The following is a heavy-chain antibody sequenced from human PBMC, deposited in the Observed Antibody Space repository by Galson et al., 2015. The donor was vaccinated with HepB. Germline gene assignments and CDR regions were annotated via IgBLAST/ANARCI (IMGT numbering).Heavy chain of an antibody. CDR1: GDSVSSNSAA. Sequence: CPISGDSVSSNSAAWNWIRQSPSRGLEWLGRTYYRSKWYNDYAVSVNSRITINPDTSKNQFSLQLNSVTPDDTAVYYCARGWFGEFSWLGSWGQGTLVTVSS. J-gene: IGHJ4*02. CDR3: ARGWFGEFSWLGS. D-gene: IGHD3-10*01. CDR2: TYYRSKWYN. V-gene: IGHV6-1*01.